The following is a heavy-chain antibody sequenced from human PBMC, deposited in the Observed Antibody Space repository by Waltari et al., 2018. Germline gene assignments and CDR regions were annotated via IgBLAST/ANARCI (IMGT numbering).Heavy chain of an antibody. D-gene: IGHD3-9*01. CDR3: ARSSQVLRYFDV. CDR2: IKKDGSET. CDR1: ESTLSLFW. V-gene: IGHV3-7*01. J-gene: IGHJ4*02. Sequence: EVRLVESGGDVVQRGGSLRLTRLAPESTLSLFWMTWVRQAPGRGLEWVAHIKKDGSETYYGDSVKGRFTISRDNARNSVSLHMTELRVEDTAVYYCARSSQVLRYFDVWGQGTLVTV.